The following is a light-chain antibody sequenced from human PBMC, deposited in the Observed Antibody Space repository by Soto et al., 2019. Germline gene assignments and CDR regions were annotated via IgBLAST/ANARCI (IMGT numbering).Light chain of an antibody. V-gene: IGLV6-57*01. CDR3: QSYDSSTLV. CDR2: EDN. J-gene: IGLJ3*02. CDR1: SGSIASNY. Sequence: NFMLTQPPSVSESPGKTVTISCTRSSGSIASNYVQWYQQRPGSSPTTVIYEDNQRPSGVPDRFSGSIDSSSNSASLTISGLKTEDEADYYCQSYDSSTLVFGGGTKLTVL.